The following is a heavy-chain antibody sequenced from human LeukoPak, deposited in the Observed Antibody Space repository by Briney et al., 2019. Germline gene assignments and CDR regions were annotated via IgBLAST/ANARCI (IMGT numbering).Heavy chain of an antibody. CDR2: IIPMLGVA. D-gene: IGHD1-26*01. J-gene: IGHJ6*03. V-gene: IGHV1-69*04. Sequence: SVKVSCKASGGTFTNYAFTWVRQAPGQGLEWMGRIIPMLGVANNAQKFQDRVTITADKSTTTAYMELSSLRSEDTAVYYCARGRGRSRASEYYYYMDVWGEGTPVTVSS. CDR1: GGTFTNYA. CDR3: ARGRGRSRASEYYYYMDV.